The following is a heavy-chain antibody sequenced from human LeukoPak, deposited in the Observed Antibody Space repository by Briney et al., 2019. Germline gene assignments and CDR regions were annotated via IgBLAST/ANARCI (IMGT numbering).Heavy chain of an antibody. D-gene: IGHD5-18*01. CDR2: ISGSGGST. CDR1: GFTFSTYW. Sequence: GGSLRLSCAASGFTFSTYWMSWVRQAPGKGLEWVSAISGSGGSTYYADSVKGRFTISRDNSKNTLYLQMNSLRAEDTAVYYCAKRFIPGYSYGYDYFDYWGQGTLVTVSS. J-gene: IGHJ4*02. V-gene: IGHV3-23*01. CDR3: AKRFIPGYSYGYDYFDY.